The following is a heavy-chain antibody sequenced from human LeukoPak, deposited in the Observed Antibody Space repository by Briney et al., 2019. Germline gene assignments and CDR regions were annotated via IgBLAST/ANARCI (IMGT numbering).Heavy chain of an antibody. V-gene: IGHV3-74*01. CDR3: ARGIQLPPRGDYYYMDV. CDR1: GFSFTSYW. Sequence: GGSLRLSCAASGFSFTSYWMHWVRQAPGKGLVWVSRINSDGSSTSYADSVKGRFTISRDNAKNTLYLQMNSVRAEDTAVYYCARGIQLPPRGDYYYMDVWGKGTTVTVSS. J-gene: IGHJ6*03. CDR2: INSDGSST. D-gene: IGHD5-18*01.